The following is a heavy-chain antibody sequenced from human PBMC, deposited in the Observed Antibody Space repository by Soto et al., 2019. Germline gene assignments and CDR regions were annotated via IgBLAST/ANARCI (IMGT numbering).Heavy chain of an antibody. CDR2: ISSSGSTI. Sequence: PGGSLRLSCAASGFTFSSYEMNWVRQAPGKGLEWVSYISSSGSTIYYADSVKGRFTISRDNAKNSLYLQMNSLRAEDTAVYYCARNKPGGNHYGMDVWGQGTTVTVSS. D-gene: IGHD2-15*01. CDR1: GFTFSSYE. CDR3: ARNKPGGNHYGMDV. J-gene: IGHJ6*02. V-gene: IGHV3-48*03.